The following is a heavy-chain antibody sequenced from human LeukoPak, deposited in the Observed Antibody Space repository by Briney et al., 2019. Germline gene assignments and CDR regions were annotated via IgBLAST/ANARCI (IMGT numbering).Heavy chain of an antibody. Sequence: ASVKVSCKASGYTFTSYSISWVRQAPGQGLEWMGWISAYNGNTNYAQKIQGRVTMTTDTSTSTAYMELRSLRSDDTAVYYCARMRYCSSSSCTDNWFDPWGQGTLVTVSS. CDR2: ISAYNGNT. J-gene: IGHJ5*02. D-gene: IGHD2-2*01. CDR3: ARMRYCSSSSCTDNWFDP. CDR1: GYTFTSYS. V-gene: IGHV1-18*01.